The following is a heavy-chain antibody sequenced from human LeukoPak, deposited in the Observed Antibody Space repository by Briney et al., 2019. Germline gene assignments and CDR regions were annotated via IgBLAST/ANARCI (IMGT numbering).Heavy chain of an antibody. CDR2: ISGSGGST. CDR1: GFTFRSYA. J-gene: IGHJ3*02. Sequence: AGGSLRLSCAASGFTFRSYAMSWVRQAPWKVLEWVSAISGSGGSTYYADSVKGRFTISRDNSKNTLYLQMNSLRAEDTAVYYCAKDLEWFGETDAFDIWGQGTMVTVSS. V-gene: IGHV3-23*01. D-gene: IGHD3-10*01. CDR3: AKDLEWFGETDAFDI.